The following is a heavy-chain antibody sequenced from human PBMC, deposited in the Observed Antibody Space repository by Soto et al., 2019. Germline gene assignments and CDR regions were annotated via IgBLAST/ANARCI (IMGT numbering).Heavy chain of an antibody. CDR2: ISYDGSNK. Sequence: QVQLVESGGGVVQPGRSLRLSCAASGFTFSSYAMHWVRQAPGKGLEWVAVISYDGSNKYYADSVKGRFTISRDNSKNTLYLQMNSLRAEDTAVYYCESYSGYEGGHFDYWGQGTLVTVSS. CDR3: ESYSGYEGGHFDY. D-gene: IGHD5-12*01. V-gene: IGHV3-30-3*01. CDR1: GFTFSSYA. J-gene: IGHJ4*02.